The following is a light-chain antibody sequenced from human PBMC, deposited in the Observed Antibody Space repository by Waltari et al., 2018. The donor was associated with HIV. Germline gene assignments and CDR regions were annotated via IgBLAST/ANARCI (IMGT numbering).Light chain of an antibody. Sequence: YVLTQPPSVSVAPGQTARITCGGDNIAGRKVHWYQRRPGQAPALVVFDDRDRPSGIPERFSGSISGNTATLIISRVEDGDEADYYCQVWDESNEQVVFGGGTRLTVL. CDR1: NIAGRK. CDR2: DDR. V-gene: IGLV3-21*02. J-gene: IGLJ2*01. CDR3: QVWDESNEQVV.